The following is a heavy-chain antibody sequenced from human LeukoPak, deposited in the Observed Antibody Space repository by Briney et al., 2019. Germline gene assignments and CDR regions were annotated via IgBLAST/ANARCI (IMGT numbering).Heavy chain of an antibody. CDR2: IYSRGST. V-gene: IGHV4-39*01. J-gene: IGHJ4*02. CDR1: GGSISSSNYY. CDR3: ARHSPVGIFYFDY. D-gene: IGHD1-26*01. Sequence: SETLSLTCIVSGGSISSSNYYWGWIRQSPGKGLEWIGSIYSRGSTYYNPSLKSRVTISVDTSKNQFSLKLSSVTAADTAVYYCARHSPVGIFYFDYWGQGTLVTVSS.